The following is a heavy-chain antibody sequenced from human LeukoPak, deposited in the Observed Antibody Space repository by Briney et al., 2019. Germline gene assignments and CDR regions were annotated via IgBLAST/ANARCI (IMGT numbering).Heavy chain of an antibody. V-gene: IGHV3-53*01. J-gene: IGHJ4*02. Sequence: GGSLRLSCAVSGFSVSAHYMSWVRQAPGKGLECVSFLYTGGDTYYADSVKGRFTISRDNSKNTLYLQMNGLRAEDTAVYYCARGPGSRGIFDYWGQGTLVTVSS. D-gene: IGHD3-10*01. CDR3: ARGPGSRGIFDY. CDR2: LYTGGDT. CDR1: GFSVSAHY.